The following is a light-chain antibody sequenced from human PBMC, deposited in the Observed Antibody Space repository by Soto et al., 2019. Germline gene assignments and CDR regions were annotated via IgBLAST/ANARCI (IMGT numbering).Light chain of an antibody. Sequence: QYALAQPASVSGSPGQSITISCTGTSSDVGHYNHVSWYQQHPGKAPKLIIYEVSNRPSAVSDRFSGSKSGNTASLTISGLQTEDEAHYYCTSDTGGSAPFVFGTGTKVTVL. CDR3: TSDTGGSAPFV. J-gene: IGLJ1*01. CDR2: EVS. CDR1: SSDVGHYNH. V-gene: IGLV2-14*01.